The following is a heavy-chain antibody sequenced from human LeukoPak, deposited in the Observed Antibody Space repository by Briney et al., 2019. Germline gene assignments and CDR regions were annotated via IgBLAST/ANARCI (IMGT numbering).Heavy chain of an antibody. J-gene: IGHJ4*02. CDR2: IYPGDSDT. Sequence: GESLKISCKGSGYNFSNYRINWVRQMPGKGLEWMGIIYPGDSDTRYSPSFQGQVTISADESISTAYLHWGSLKASDTAMYYCTRQVLPGPTEMIHWGQGTLVTVSS. CDR3: TRQVLPGPTEMIH. V-gene: IGHV5-51*01. D-gene: IGHD2-2*01. CDR1: GYNFSNYR.